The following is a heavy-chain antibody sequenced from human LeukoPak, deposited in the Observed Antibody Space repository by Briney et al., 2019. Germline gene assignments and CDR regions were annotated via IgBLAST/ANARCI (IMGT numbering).Heavy chain of an antibody. CDR2: ISSSGNT. Sequence: SQTLSLTCTVSGGSIIRGSYYWRWIRQPAGKGLEWLGRISSSGNTNYNPSLKSRVTISIDTSKNQFSLKLSSVTAADTAVYYCARSPSAGWFDPWGQGTLVTVSS. CDR3: ARSPSAGWFDP. CDR1: GGSIIRGSYY. J-gene: IGHJ5*02. V-gene: IGHV4-61*02.